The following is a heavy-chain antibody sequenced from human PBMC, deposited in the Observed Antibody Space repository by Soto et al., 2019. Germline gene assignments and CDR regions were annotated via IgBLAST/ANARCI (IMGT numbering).Heavy chain of an antibody. CDR1: GGTFSSYA. J-gene: IGHJ6*02. CDR2: IIPIFGTA. Sequence: ASVKVSCKASGGTFSSYAISWVRQAPGQGLEWMGGIIPIFGTANYAQKFQGRVTITADKSTSTAYMELSSLRSEDAAVYYCARDRVRRDGYNGYYYYGMDVWGHGTTVTVSS. CDR3: ARDRVRRDGYNGYYYYGMDV. D-gene: IGHD5-12*01. V-gene: IGHV1-69*06.